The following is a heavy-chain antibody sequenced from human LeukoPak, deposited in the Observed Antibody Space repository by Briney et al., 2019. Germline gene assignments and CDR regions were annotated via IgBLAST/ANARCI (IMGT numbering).Heavy chain of an antibody. Sequence: PGGSLRLSCAASGFTFSSYSMNWVRQAPGKGLEWVSYISSSSSTIYYAVSVKGRFTISRDNAKNSLYLQMNSLRAEDTAVYYCAKDLLYSDVWGSYRPNPIDYWSQVTVVTVPS. J-gene: IGHJ4*02. D-gene: IGHD3-16*02. CDR3: AKDLLYSDVWGSYRPNPIDY. CDR1: GFTFSSYS. CDR2: ISSSSSTI. V-gene: IGHV3-48*01.